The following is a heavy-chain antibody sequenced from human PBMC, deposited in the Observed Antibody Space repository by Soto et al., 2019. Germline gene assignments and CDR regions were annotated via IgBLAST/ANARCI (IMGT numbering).Heavy chain of an antibody. CDR3: AHTIADHSLRYYFDS. Sequence: QITLKESGPTLVKPTQTLTLTCTFSGFSLSTSEVGVGWIRQPPGKALEWLALIYWNDDKRYSPSLKSRLTITKDTSKIQVGLTRTNMVPVDTATYYCAHTIADHSLRYYFDSWGQGTLVCVSS. D-gene: IGHD6-13*01. V-gene: IGHV2-5*01. J-gene: IGHJ4*02. CDR1: GFSLSTSEVG. CDR2: IYWNDDK.